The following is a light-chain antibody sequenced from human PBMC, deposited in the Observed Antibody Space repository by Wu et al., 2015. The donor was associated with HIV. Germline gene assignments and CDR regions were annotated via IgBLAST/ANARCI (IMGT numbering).Light chain of an antibody. J-gene: IGKJ1*01. V-gene: IGKV1-NL1*01. CDR3: QQLRA. CDR2: AAS. Sequence: DIQMTQSPSSLSASVGERVTITCRASQGIGNFLAWYQQKPGKAPKLLVYAASRLESGVPSRFSGSGSGTDFTLTISSLQPEDFATYYCQQLRAFGQGTKVEIK. CDR1: QGIGNF.